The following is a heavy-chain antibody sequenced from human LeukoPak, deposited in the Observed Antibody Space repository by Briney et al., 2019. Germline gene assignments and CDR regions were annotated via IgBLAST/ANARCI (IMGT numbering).Heavy chain of an antibody. J-gene: IGHJ4*02. V-gene: IGHV1-24*01. Sequence: ASVKVSCKVSGYTLTELSMHWVRQAPGKGLEWMGGFDPEDGETIYAQKFQGRVTMTGDTSTDTAYMELSSLRSEDTAVYYCATDLIGIAAATNSYWGQGTLVTVSS. CDR3: ATDLIGIAAATNSY. CDR1: GYTLTELS. D-gene: IGHD6-13*01. CDR2: FDPEDGET.